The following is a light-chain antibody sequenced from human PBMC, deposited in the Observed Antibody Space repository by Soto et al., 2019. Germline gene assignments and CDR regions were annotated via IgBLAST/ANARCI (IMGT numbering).Light chain of an antibody. CDR3: QQYNNWPPIT. V-gene: IGKV3-20*01. Sequence: EIVLTQSPGTLSLSSGERATLSCRAIQSVSPSSLAWYQQRPGQSPRLLIYGASSRATGTPARFSGSGSGTDFNLTISSLQSEDFAVYYCQQYNNWPPITFGQGRRLEIK. CDR1: QSVSPSS. J-gene: IGKJ5*01. CDR2: GAS.